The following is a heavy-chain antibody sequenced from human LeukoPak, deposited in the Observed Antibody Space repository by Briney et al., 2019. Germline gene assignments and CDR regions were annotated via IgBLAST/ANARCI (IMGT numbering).Heavy chain of an antibody. CDR2: IYFSGST. V-gene: IGHV4-59*01. D-gene: IGHD2-2*01. CDR3: ARGQSDIVVVPAAVVWFDP. Sequence: SETLSLTCTVSGGSIRSYYWSWIRQPPGKGLEWIGYIYFSGSTSYNPSLKSRVTISVDRSKNQFSLKLSSVTAADTAVYYCARGQSDIVVVPAAVVWFDPWGQGTLVTVSS. CDR1: GGSIRSYY. J-gene: IGHJ5*02.